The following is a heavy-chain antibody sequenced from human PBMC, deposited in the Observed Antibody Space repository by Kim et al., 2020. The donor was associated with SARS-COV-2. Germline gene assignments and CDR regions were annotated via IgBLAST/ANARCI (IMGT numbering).Heavy chain of an antibody. CDR3: AKGWLGFLGWLRDTPPFDY. J-gene: IGHJ4*02. V-gene: IGHV3-33*06. D-gene: IGHD3-3*01. Sequence: GRFTISRDNSKNPMYLQMNSMRAEDTAVYYCAKGWLGFLGWLRDTPPFDYWGQGTLVTVSS.